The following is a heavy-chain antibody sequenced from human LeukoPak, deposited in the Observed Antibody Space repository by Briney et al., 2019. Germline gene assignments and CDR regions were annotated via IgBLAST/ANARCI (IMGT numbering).Heavy chain of an antibody. Sequence: TSETLSLTCAVSGGSISSSNWWSWVRQPPGKGLEWIGEIYHSGSTNYNPSLKSRVTISVDKSKNQFSLKLSSVTAADTAVYYCAREESIGRYQFLHDSWGQGTLVTVSS. CDR2: IYHSGST. J-gene: IGHJ4*02. V-gene: IGHV4-4*02. D-gene: IGHD1-26*01. CDR3: AREESIGRYQFLHDS. CDR1: GGSISSSNW.